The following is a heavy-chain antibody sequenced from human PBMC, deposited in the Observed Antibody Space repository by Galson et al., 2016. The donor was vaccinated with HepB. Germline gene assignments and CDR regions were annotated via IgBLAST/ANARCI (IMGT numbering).Heavy chain of an antibody. V-gene: IGHV3-30*04. CDR2: ISYDGRNK. J-gene: IGHJ4*01. D-gene: IGHD6-13*01. CDR1: GFTFSSHA. CDR3: ARVTVAAGRGGDY. Sequence: SLRLSCAASGFTFSSHAMHWVRQAPGKGLDWVAAISYDGRNKDYADSVKGRFTISRDNSKNTLYLQMNSLRAEDTAVYYCARVTVAAGRGGDYWGHGTLVTASS.